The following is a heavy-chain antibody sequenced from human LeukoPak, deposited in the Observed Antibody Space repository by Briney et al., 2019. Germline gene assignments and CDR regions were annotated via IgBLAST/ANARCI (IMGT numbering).Heavy chain of an antibody. Sequence: SETLSLTCTVSGGSVSSGSYYWSWIRQPPGKGLGWIGYIYFSGSTNYNPSLKSRVTISVDTSKNQFSLKLSSVTAADTAVYYCARDDGSGIAAAGTPYWGQGTLVTVSS. CDR3: ARDDGSGIAAAGTPY. V-gene: IGHV4-61*01. J-gene: IGHJ4*02. CDR1: GGSVSSGSYY. CDR2: IYFSGST. D-gene: IGHD6-13*01.